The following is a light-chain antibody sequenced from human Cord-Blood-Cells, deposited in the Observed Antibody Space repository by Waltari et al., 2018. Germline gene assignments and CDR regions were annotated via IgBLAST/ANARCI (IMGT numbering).Light chain of an antibody. V-gene: IGKV1-39*01. CDR2: AAS. Sequence: DIQMTQSPSSLSASVGVRVTINCRASQSISSYVNWYQQKPGKAPKLLIYAASSLQSGVPSRFSGSGSGTDFTLTISCLQPEDFATYYCQQSYSTLTWTFGQGTKVEIK. CDR3: QQSYSTLTWT. J-gene: IGKJ1*01. CDR1: QSISSY.